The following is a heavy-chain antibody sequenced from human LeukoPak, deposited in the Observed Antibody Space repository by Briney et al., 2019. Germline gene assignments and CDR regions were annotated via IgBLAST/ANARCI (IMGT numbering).Heavy chain of an antibody. CDR3: ARDSVMTTTTSDPDH. J-gene: IGHJ4*02. V-gene: IGHV3-33*01. Sequence: GGSLRLSCAASGFSFRDYAMHWVRQAPGKGLEWVAILWYDGSNKNYADSVKGRFTISRDNSKNTLYLQMNSLRVEDTAVYYCARDSVMTTTTSDPDHWGQGTLVTVSS. CDR1: GFSFRDYA. CDR2: LWYDGSNK. D-gene: IGHD4-17*01.